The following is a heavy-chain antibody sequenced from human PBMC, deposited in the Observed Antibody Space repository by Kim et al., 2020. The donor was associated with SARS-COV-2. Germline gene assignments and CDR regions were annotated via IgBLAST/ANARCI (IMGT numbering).Heavy chain of an antibody. CDR3: ARGGRNMIKFGGVIVEYYFDY. CDR1: GGSVSSGSYY. V-gene: IGHV4-61*01. D-gene: IGHD3-16*02. Sequence: SETLSLTCTVSGGSVSSGSYYWSWIRQPPGKGLEWIGYIYYSGSTNYNPSLKSRVTISVDTSKNQFSLKLSSVTAADTAVYYCARGGRNMIKFGGVIVEYYFDYWGQGTLVTVSS. J-gene: IGHJ4*02. CDR2: IYYSGST.